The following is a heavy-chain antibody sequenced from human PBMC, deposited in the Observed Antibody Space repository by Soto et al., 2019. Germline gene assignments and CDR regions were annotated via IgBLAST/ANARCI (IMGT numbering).Heavy chain of an antibody. CDR3: AKDSIRGKTGPNDAFDI. V-gene: IGHV3-23*01. D-gene: IGHD3-9*01. CDR1: GFTFSSYA. Sequence: GGSLRLSCAASGFTFSSYAMSWVRQAPGKGLEWVSAISGSGGSTYYADSVKGRFTISRDNSKSTLYLQMNSLRAEDTAVYYCAKDSIRGKTGPNDAFDIWGQGTMVTVSS. J-gene: IGHJ3*02. CDR2: ISGSGGST.